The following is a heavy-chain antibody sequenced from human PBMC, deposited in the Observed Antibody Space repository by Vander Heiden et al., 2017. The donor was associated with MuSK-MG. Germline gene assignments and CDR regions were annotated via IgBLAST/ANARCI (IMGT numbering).Heavy chain of an antibody. J-gene: IGHJ6*02. D-gene: IGHD4-17*01. CDR2: ISSSSSYI. CDR1: GFPFRGDS. V-gene: IGHV3-21*01. CDR3: ARDTEDYYYYYGMDV. Sequence: EVQRVESGGGLVRPGGSRRLSCAASGFPFRGDSRNGVLQAPGKGLEWVSSISSSSSYIYYADSVKGRFTISRDNAKNSLYLQMNSLRAEDTAVYYCARDTEDYYYYYGMDVWGQGTTVTVSS.